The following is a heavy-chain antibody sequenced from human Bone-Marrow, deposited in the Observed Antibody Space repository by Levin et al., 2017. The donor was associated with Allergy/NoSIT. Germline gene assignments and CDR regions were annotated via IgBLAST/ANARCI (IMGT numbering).Heavy chain of an antibody. Sequence: GESLKISCAASGFTFSRYWMSWVRQAPGKGLQWVATTKQDESEKYYVDSVKGRFTISKDNAKNSLFLEMNSLRVEDTAVYYCTKYDCSSGTCQLSPWGQGTLVIVSS. CDR1: GFTFSRYW. CDR2: TKQDESEK. D-gene: IGHD4-11*01. J-gene: IGHJ5*02. CDR3: TKYDCSSGTCQLSP. V-gene: IGHV3-7*01.